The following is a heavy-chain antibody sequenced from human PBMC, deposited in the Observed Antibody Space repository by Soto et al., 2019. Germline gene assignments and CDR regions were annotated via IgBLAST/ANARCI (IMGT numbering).Heavy chain of an antibody. J-gene: IGHJ4*01. D-gene: IGHD1-26*01. CDR3: ASEDSGIYFY. Sequence: PSETLSLTCTVSGGSISNYYWSWIRQPPGKGLEWIGYIYYSGSTNYNPSLKSRVTISVDTFKNQFSLKLSSVTAADTAVYYCASEDSGIYFYWGQGTLDTVSS. V-gene: IGHV4-59*01. CDR2: IYYSGST. CDR1: GGSISNYY.